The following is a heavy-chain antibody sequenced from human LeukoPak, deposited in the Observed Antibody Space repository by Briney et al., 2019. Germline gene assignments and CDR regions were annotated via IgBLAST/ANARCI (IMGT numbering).Heavy chain of an antibody. CDR1: GGSISSYY. Sequence: SETLSLTCTVSGGSISSYYWSWIRQPPGKGLEWIGYIYYSGSTNYNPSLKSRVTISVDTSKNQFSLKLSSVTAADTAVYYCARDGPVFDAFDIWGQGTMVTVSS. CDR2: IYYSGST. J-gene: IGHJ3*02. D-gene: IGHD2-8*01. V-gene: IGHV4-59*01. CDR3: ARDGPVFDAFDI.